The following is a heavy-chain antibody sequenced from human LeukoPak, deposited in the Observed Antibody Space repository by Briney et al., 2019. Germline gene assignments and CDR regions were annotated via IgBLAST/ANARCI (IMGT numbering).Heavy chain of an antibody. J-gene: IGHJ4*02. CDR1: GGSISSSSFY. CDR2: ISYTGST. Sequence: SETLSLTCSVAGGSISSSSFYWGWIRQPPGKGLEWIGSISYTGSTYYNPSLKSRVTISVDTSKNQFSLRLNSVTASDTAVYYCARCLGGRCDYFDYWGQGALVTVSS. D-gene: IGHD3-16*01. CDR3: ARCLGGRCDYFDY. V-gene: IGHV4-39*01.